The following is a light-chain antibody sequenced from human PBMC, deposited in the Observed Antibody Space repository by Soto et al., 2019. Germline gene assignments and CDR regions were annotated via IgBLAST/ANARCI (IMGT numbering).Light chain of an antibody. CDR2: HTT. Sequence: QAVVTQEHSLTVSPGGTVTLTCGSSTGAVTSGHYAYWFQRKPGQAPRALIFHTTNTHSWTPARFSGSLLGGRAALTLSGAQPEDEADYYCMLTYNGPWVFGGGTKLTV. V-gene: IGLV7-46*01. J-gene: IGLJ3*02. CDR3: MLTYNGPWV. CDR1: TGAVTSGHY.